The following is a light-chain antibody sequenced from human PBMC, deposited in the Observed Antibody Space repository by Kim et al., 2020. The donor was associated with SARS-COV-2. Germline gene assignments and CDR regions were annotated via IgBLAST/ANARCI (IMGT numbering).Light chain of an antibody. CDR2: QDS. J-gene: IGLJ2*01. Sequence: SYELTQPPSVSVSPGQTASITCSGDKLGDKYACWYQQKPGQSPVLVIYQDSKRPSGIPERFSGSNSGNTATLTISGTQAMDEADYYCQAWDSGTVV. CDR3: QAWDSGTVV. CDR1: KLGDKY. V-gene: IGLV3-1*01.